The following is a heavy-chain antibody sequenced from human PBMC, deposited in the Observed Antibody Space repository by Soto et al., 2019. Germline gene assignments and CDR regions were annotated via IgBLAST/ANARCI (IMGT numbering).Heavy chain of an antibody. CDR1: GYTCISYD. Sequence: ASVKVSCKASGYTCISYDVNWVRQAPGEGLEWMGRSNPNSGGTNYAQKSQGRVTMTRDSSFSTDYMEMTGLRSDDTAIYYCARARIQLWYDAQDIWGQATMVKVSS. V-gene: IGHV1-2*06. CDR2: SNPNSGGT. J-gene: IGHJ3*02. D-gene: IGHD1-1*01. CDR3: ARARIQLWYDAQDI.